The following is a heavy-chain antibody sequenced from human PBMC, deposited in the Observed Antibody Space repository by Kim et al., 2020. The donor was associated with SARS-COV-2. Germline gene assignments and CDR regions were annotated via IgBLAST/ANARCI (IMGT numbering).Heavy chain of an antibody. V-gene: IGHV4-31*02. CDR3: ARVRVVDATSQDSPNWFDP. D-gene: IGHD3-3*01. J-gene: IGHJ5*02. Sequence: SRVTISVDTSKNQFALKLSSVTAADTAVYYCARVRVVDATSQDSPNWFDPWGQGTLVTVSS.